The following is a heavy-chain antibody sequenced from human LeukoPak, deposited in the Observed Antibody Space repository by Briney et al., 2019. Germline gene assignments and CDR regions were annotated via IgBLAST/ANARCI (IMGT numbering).Heavy chain of an antibody. V-gene: IGHV4-59*08. CDR3: ARTQYSSSWYYYYYMDV. J-gene: IGHJ6*03. D-gene: IGHD6-13*01. CDR2: VHYSGST. CDR1: GGSISGFY. Sequence: PSETLSLTCTVSGGSISGFYWSWIRQPPGKGLEWIGYVHYSGSTTYNPSLKSRVTISVDTSKNQFSLKLSSVTAADTAVYYCARTQYSSSWYYYYYMDVWGKGTTVTVSS.